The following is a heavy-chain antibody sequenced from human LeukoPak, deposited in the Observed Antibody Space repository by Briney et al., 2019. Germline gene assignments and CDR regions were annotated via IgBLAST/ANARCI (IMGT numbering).Heavy chain of an antibody. CDR3: ARGQRGYSSSWYDY. V-gene: IGHV4-59*01. D-gene: IGHD6-13*01. CDR2: IYYSGST. J-gene: IGHJ4*02. Sequence: SETLSLTCTVSGGSISSYYGSWIRQPPGKGLEWIGYIYYSGSTNYNPSLKSRVTISVDTSKNQFSLKLSSVTAADTAVYYCARGQRGYSSSWYDYWGQGTLVTVSS. CDR1: GGSISSYY.